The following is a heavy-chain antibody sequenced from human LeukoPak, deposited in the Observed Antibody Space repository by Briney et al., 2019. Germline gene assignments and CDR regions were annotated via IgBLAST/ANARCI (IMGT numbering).Heavy chain of an antibody. D-gene: IGHD3-10*01. V-gene: IGHV3-66*01. Sequence: GGSLRLSCAASGFTVRSNYMSWVRQAPGKGLEWVSVIYSGGSTYYADSVKGRFTISRDNSKNTLYLQMNSLRAEDTAVYYCARDPDYYGSGSYDYWGQGTMVAVSS. CDR3: ARDPDYYGSGSYDY. CDR2: IYSGGST. J-gene: IGHJ3*01. CDR1: GFTVRSNY.